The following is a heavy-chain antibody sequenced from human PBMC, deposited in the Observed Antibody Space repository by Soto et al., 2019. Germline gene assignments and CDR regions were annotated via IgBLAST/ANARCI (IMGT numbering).Heavy chain of an antibody. CDR2: IIPIVDIP. D-gene: IGHD2-8*02. CDR1: GGTFSRYT. V-gene: IGHV1-69*02. Sequence: QVQLVQSGAEVKKPGSSVKVSCKASGGTFSRYTFTWVRQAPGQGLEWMGRIIPIVDIPNNAQKFQGRVTIPADKSTSTAYMELSRLTSDDTAVYYCASHFTGVLVLGTSPPGGDNFGWDVWGQGTTVSVS. J-gene: IGHJ6*02. CDR3: ASHFTGVLVLGTSPPGGDNFGWDV.